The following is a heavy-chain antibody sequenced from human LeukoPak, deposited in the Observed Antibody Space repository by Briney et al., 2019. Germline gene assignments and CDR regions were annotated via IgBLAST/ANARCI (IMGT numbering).Heavy chain of an antibody. CDR3: ARARLLWFGELYALDV. V-gene: IGHV1-2*02. CDR1: GYTFTGYY. Sequence: ASVKVSCKASGYTFTGYYMHWVRQAPGQGLEWMGWINPNSGGTNYAQKLQGRVTMTTDTSTSTAYMELRSLRSDDTAVYYCARARLLWFGELYALDVWGKGTTVTISS. D-gene: IGHD3-10*01. J-gene: IGHJ6*04. CDR2: INPNSGGT.